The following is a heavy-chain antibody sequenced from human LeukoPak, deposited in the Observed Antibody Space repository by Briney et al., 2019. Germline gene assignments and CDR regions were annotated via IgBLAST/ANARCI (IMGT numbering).Heavy chain of an antibody. Sequence: PSETLSLTCTVSGGSICTYYWSWLRQPPGKGLEWIGYIYYSGTTKYNPSLKSRVTISVDTSKNQFSLNLSSVTAADTAVYYCARVGLAAAGTTYDYWGQGTLVTVSS. CDR1: GGSICTYY. CDR3: ARVGLAAAGTTYDY. CDR2: IYYSGTT. D-gene: IGHD6-13*01. J-gene: IGHJ4*02. V-gene: IGHV4-59*01.